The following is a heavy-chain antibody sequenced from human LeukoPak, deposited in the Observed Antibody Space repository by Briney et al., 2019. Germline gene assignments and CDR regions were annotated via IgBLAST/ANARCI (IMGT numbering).Heavy chain of an antibody. D-gene: IGHD1-26*01. V-gene: IGHV3-15*01. J-gene: IGHJ5*01. CDR3: TRVGTTWFHS. CDR2: IKSQTGGGTT. Sequence: GGSLRLPCAASGFTFSSYAMSWVRQAPGKGLEWVGRIKSQTGGGTTDYAAPVKGRFSISRDDSKNTLYLQMNSLKTEDTAVYYCTRVGTTWFHSWGQGTLVTVSS. CDR1: GFTFSSYA.